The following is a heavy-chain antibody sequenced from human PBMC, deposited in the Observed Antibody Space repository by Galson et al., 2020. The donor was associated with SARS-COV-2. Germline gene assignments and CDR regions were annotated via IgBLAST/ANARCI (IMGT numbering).Heavy chain of an antibody. CDR2: IYHSGST. Sequence: SETLSLTCAVSGGSISSGGYSWSWIRQPPGKGLEWIGYIYHSGSTYYNPSLKSRVTISVDRSKNQFSLKLSSVTAADTAVYYCAREGREMGLRNWGQGTLVTVSS. V-gene: IGHV4-30-2*01. D-gene: IGHD1-26*01. CDR3: AREGREMGLRN. J-gene: IGHJ4*02. CDR1: GGSISSGGYS.